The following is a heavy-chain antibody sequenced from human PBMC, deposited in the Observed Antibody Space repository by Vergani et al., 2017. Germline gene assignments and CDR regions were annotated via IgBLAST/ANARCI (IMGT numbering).Heavy chain of an antibody. J-gene: IGHJ4*02. D-gene: IGHD3-9*01. CDR2: ISGSGGST. CDR3: AKDQDGVRITIGGVDY. CDR1: GFTFSSYA. V-gene: IGHV3-23*01. Sequence: EVQLLDSGGGLVQPGGSLRLSCAASGFTFSSYAMSWVRQAPGKGLEWVSAISGSGGSTYYADSVKGRFTISRDNSKNTLYLQMNSLRAEDTAVYYCAKDQDGVRITIGGVDYWGQGTLVTVSS.